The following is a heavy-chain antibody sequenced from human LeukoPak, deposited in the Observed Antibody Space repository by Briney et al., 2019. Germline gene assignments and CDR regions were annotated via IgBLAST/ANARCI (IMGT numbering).Heavy chain of an antibody. Sequence: SETLSLTCTVSGGSISSYYWGWVRQPPGKGLGWGGDIYYSGSTNYNPSLTSRVTISVDTSKNQFSLKLSSVTAADTAVYYCARVPGKLSYGSGSYFSYYCYYYMDVWGKGTTVTISS. CDR2: IYYSGST. CDR3: ARVPGKLSYGSGSYFSYYCYYYMDV. D-gene: IGHD3-10*01. J-gene: IGHJ6*03. CDR1: GGSISSYY. V-gene: IGHV4-59*01.